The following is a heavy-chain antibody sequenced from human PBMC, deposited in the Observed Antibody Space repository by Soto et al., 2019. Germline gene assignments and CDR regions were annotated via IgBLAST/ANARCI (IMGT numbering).Heavy chain of an antibody. CDR1: GFTFSNAW. CDR3: TTRLYYYDSSGYSKIGFDI. CDR2: IKSKTDGGTT. V-gene: IGHV3-15*01. J-gene: IGHJ3*02. Sequence: PGGSLRLSCAASGFTFSNAWMSWVRQAPGKGLEWVGRIKSKTDGGTTDYAAPVKGRFTISRDDSKNTLYLQMNSLKTEDTAVYYCTTRLYYYDSSGYSKIGFDIWGQGXMVTVSS. D-gene: IGHD3-22*01.